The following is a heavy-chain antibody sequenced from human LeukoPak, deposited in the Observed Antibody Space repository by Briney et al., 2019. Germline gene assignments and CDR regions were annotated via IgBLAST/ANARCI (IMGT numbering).Heavy chain of an antibody. CDR1: GCTFSSSA. D-gene: IGHD6-13*01. V-gene: IGHV3-23*01. CDR3: AKDYSSSWYVDY. J-gene: IGHJ4*02. Sequence: GGSLRLSCAASGCTFSSSAMSWVRQAPGKGLEWVSGVSDSGGGTYYADSVKGRFTISRDYSKNTLYLQMNSLRAEDTAIYYCAKDYSSSWYVDYWGQGTLVTVSS. CDR2: VSDSGGGT.